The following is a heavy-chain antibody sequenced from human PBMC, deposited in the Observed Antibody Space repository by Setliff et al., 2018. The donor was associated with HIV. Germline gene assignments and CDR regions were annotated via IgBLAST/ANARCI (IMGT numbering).Heavy chain of an antibody. Sequence: ASVKVSCKASGYTFTDYYLHWVRQAPGQGPEWMGLINPNGGSTIYAQKFEDRLTVTSDTATTTLYMELRSLRFDDTAMYYCAKRTFGSGRLDPWGRGTLVTSPQ. CDR3: AKRTFGSGRLDP. CDR2: INPNGGST. D-gene: IGHD3-16*01. CDR1: GYTFTDYY. V-gene: IGHV1-46*01. J-gene: IGHJ5*02.